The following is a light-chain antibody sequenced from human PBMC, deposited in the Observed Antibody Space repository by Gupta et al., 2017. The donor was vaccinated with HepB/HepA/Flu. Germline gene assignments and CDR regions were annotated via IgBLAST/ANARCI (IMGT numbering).Light chain of an antibody. Sequence: EIMMTQSPATLSVSPGERATLSCRASQSLSSNLAWYQQKPGQAPRLLIYGASTRATGIPARFSGSGSGTEFSLTISSLQSEDFAVYYCQQYNNWRITFGQGTRLE. J-gene: IGKJ5*01. CDR2: GAS. CDR1: QSLSSN. V-gene: IGKV3-15*01. CDR3: QQYNNWRIT.